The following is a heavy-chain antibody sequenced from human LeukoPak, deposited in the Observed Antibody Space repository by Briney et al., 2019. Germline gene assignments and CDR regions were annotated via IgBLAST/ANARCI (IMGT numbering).Heavy chain of an antibody. Sequence: PGGSLRLSCAASGFTVSSNYMSWVRQAPGKGLEWVSVIYSGGSTYYADSVKGRFTISRDNSKNTLYLQMNSLRAEDTAVYYCARDPVVTSRASDAFDIWGQGTMVTVSS. CDR2: IYSGGST. CDR3: ARDPVVTSRASDAFDI. CDR1: GFTVSSNY. J-gene: IGHJ3*02. V-gene: IGHV3-53*01. D-gene: IGHD3-22*01.